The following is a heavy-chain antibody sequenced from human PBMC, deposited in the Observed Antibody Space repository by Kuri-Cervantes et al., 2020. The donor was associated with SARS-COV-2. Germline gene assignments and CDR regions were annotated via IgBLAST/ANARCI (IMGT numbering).Heavy chain of an antibody. Sequence: SETLSLTCTVSGGSISSYYWSWIRQPPGKGLEWIGYIYYSGSTNYNPSLKSRVTISVDTSKNQFSLKLSSVTAADTAVYYCARESPSFGGTDVWGQGTTVTVSS. D-gene: IGHD3-10*01. CDR2: IYYSGST. J-gene: IGHJ6*02. CDR1: GGSISSYY. V-gene: IGHV4-59*12. CDR3: ARESPSFGGTDV.